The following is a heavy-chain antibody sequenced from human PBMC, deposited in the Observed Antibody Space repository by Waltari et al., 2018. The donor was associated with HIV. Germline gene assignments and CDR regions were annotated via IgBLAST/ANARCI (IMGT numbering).Heavy chain of an antibody. D-gene: IGHD1-26*01. CDR3: TTSMGGSYYGRDY. CDR2: IKSKSHGGTT. V-gene: IGHV3-15*01. J-gene: IGHJ4*02. CDR1: RFTFSSAW. Sequence: EVQLVESGGGLVKPGGSLQLSCAASRFTFSSAWMSWGRQAPGKGLEWVGRIKSKSHGGTTDYAAPVKGRFTISRDDSKDTLYLQMNSLKTEDTAVYYCTTSMGGSYYGRDYWGQGTLVTVSS.